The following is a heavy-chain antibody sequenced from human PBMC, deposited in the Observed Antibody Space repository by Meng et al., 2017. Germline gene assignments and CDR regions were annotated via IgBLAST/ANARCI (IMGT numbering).Heavy chain of an antibody. CDR1: GESFSGYY. J-gene: IGHJ4*02. V-gene: IGHV4-34*01. Sequence: QVQLLQCGAGLLKPSETLSVTCDAYGESFSGYYWSWIRQPPGKGLEWIGEINHSGSTNYNPSLQSRVTISVDTSKNQFSLKLSSVTAADTAVYYCARRGIAARPFYYWGQGTLVTVSS. D-gene: IGHD6-6*01. CDR3: ARRGIAARPFYY. CDR2: INHSGST.